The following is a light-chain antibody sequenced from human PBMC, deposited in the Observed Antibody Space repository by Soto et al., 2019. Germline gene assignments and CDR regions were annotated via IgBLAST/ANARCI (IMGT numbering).Light chain of an antibody. Sequence: DIQMTQSPSALSASVGDRVTITFLASQSISGYLTWYQQKPGKAPNLLIYDASTLERGVPSRFSGTGSGTEFTLAINSLQPDDFATYYCQQYHRSSITFGQGTRLEIK. CDR3: QQYHRSSIT. V-gene: IGKV1-5*01. CDR1: QSISGY. CDR2: DAS. J-gene: IGKJ5*01.